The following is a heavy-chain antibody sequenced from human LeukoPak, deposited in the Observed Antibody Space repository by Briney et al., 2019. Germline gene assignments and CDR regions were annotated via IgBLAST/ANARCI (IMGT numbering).Heavy chain of an antibody. J-gene: IGHJ4*02. CDR1: GGSISSYY. D-gene: IGHD3-3*01. CDR2: IYYSGST. CDR3: ARVGDGVRFLEWLPLDY. Sequence: PSETLSLTCTVSGGSISSYYWSWLRQPPGKGLEWIGYIYYSGSTNYNPSLKSRVTISVDTSKNRFSLKLSSVTAADTAVYYCARVGDGVRFLEWLPLDYWGQGTLVTVSS. V-gene: IGHV4-59*01.